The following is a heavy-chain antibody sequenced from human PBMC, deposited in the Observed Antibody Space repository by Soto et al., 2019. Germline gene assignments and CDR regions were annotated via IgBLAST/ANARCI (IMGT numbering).Heavy chain of an antibody. CDR2: ISSSSSTI. Sequence: GGSLRLSCAASGFTFSSYSMNWVRQAPGEGLEWVSYISSSSSTIYYADSVKGRFTISRDNSKNTLYLQMNSLRAEDTAVYYCAKLGTTVVTHGFDYWGQGTLVPVSS. D-gene: IGHD4-17*01. V-gene: IGHV3-48*01. CDR3: AKLGTTVVTHGFDY. CDR1: GFTFSSYS. J-gene: IGHJ4*02.